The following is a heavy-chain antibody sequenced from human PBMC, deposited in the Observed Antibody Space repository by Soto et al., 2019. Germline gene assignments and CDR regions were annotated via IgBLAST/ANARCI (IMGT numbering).Heavy chain of an antibody. J-gene: IGHJ3*01. Sequence: EVQLVESGGGVVQPGRSLRLSCSASGFTFDDYAMNWVRQAPGKGLEWVSSISWNSGNIVYADSVRGRFTISRDNAKTSLHLQMISLIAEDTALYYCTKGASTSCFSAFDLWGQGTMVTVSS. V-gene: IGHV3-9*01. CDR1: GFTFDDYA. CDR2: ISWNSGNI. CDR3: TKGASTSCFSAFDL. D-gene: IGHD2-2*01.